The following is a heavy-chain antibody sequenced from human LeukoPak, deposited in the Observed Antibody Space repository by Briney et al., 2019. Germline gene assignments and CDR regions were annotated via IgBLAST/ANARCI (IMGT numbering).Heavy chain of an antibody. Sequence: ASVKVSCKASGYTFTSYGISWVRQAPGQGLEWMGWISTYNGNTNYAQKLQGRVTMTTDTSTSTAYMELRSLRSDDTAVYYCERMQKDKDYYYGMDVWGKGTTVTVSS. V-gene: IGHV1-18*04. J-gene: IGHJ6*04. CDR3: ERMQKDKDYYYGMDV. CDR2: ISTYNGNT. CDR1: GYTFTSYG.